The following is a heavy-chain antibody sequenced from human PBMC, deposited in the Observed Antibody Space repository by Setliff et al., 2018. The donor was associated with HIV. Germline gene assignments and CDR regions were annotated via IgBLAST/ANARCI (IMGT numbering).Heavy chain of an antibody. J-gene: IGHJ6*02. Sequence: PSETLSLTCTVSGDSISSIDYYWGWIRQPPGEGLEWIGSIYYSGSTYYSPSLKSRVTISVDTSKNQFSLKLSSVTAADTAVYYCAKADGGYGYYGMDVWGQGTTVTVSS. CDR2: IYYSGST. D-gene: IGHD1-26*01. V-gene: IGHV4-39*01. CDR3: AKADGGYGYYGMDV. CDR1: GDSISSIDYY.